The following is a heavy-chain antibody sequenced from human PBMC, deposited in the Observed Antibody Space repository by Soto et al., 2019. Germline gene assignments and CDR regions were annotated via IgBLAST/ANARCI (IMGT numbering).Heavy chain of an antibody. CDR2: ISGNGGGT. J-gene: IGHJ6*02. CDR1: GFTFRSYA. Sequence: EVQLLESGGGLVQPGGSLRLSCAASGFTFRSYAMSWVRQAPGKGLEWVSGISGNGGGTYYADSVKGRFTMSRDNSEKTLYLQMKSLRVEDAAVYFCAKEGGDFWSGYYILYGMDVWGQGTTVTVSS. D-gene: IGHD3-3*01. CDR3: AKEGGDFWSGYYILYGMDV. V-gene: IGHV3-23*01.